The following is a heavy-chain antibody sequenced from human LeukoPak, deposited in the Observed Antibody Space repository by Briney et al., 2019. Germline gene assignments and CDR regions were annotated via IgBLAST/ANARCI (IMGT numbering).Heavy chain of an antibody. CDR3: AKDPNGDYVGAFDM. CDR2: IKQDGSEK. V-gene: IGHV3-7*03. CDR1: GFIFKDYW. D-gene: IGHD4-17*01. Sequence: PGGSLRLSCAASGFIFKDYWMIWVRQAPGKGLEWVANIKQDGSEKYYVDSVKGRFTISRDNAKNSLYLQMNTLRAEDTAMYYCAKDPNGDYVGAFDMWGQGTMVTVSS. J-gene: IGHJ3*02.